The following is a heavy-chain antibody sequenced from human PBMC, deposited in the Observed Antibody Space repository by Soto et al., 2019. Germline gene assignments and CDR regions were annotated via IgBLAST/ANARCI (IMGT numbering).Heavy chain of an antibody. CDR1: GGFVSSGNYY. CDR3: ARAGRGTETSVVDAFDI. D-gene: IGHD3-16*01. CDR2: MSHSGGT. Sequence: QVQLQQWGAGLLKPSETLSLTCAVYGGFVSSGNYYWSWIRQPPGKGLEWIGEMSHSGGTHFNPSIHSPLTISVDTSKNQFSLKMSFVTAADTALYYCARAGRGTETSVVDAFDIWGPGTMVTVSS. V-gene: IGHV4-34*01. J-gene: IGHJ3*02.